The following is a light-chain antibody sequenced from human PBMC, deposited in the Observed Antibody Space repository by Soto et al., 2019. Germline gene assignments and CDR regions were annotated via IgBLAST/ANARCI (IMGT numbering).Light chain of an antibody. J-gene: IGKJ4*01. CDR3: LQYGSTPLT. CDR1: QSVRSNY. Sequence: EIVLKQSPDTLSLSPGERATLSCRASQSVRSNYLAWCQQKPGQAPRFLIYDASSRATSIPDRFSGSGSGTDFTLTISRLEPEDFAVYYCLQYGSTPLTFGGGT. V-gene: IGKV3-20*01. CDR2: DAS.